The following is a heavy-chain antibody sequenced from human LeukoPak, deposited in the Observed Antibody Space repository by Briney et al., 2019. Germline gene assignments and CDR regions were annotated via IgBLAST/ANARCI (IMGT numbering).Heavy chain of an antibody. CDR2: INPNSGGT. V-gene: IGHV1-2*06. J-gene: IGHJ4*02. CDR3: ARDHSGWYSDDYFDY. CDR1: GYTFTGYY. D-gene: IGHD6-19*01. Sequence: ASVKVSCKASGYTFTGYYMHWVQQAPGQGLEWMGRINPNSGGTNYAQKFQGRVTMTRDTSISTAYMELSRLRSDDTAVYYCARDHSGWYSDDYFDYWGQGTLVTVSS.